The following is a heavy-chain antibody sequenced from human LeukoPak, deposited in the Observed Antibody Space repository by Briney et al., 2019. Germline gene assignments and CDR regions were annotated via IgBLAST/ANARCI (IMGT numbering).Heavy chain of an antibody. CDR1: GFTFSSYG. CDR3: AKGPDYYESAGLDY. V-gene: IGHV3-23*01. J-gene: IGHJ4*01. D-gene: IGHD3-22*01. CDR2: VSGSGGYK. Sequence: PGGSLRLSCAASGFTFSSYGMSWVRQAPGKGLEWVSSVSGSGGYKYYADSVKGRFTISRDNSKNTLFLQMDRLRGEDTAVYYCAKGPDYYESAGLDYWGHGTLVAVSS.